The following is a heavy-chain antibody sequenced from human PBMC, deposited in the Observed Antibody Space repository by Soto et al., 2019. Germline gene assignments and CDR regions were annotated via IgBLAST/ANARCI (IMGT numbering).Heavy chain of an antibody. CDR2: ISPIFGTP. V-gene: IGHV1-69*01. D-gene: IGHD1-26*01. J-gene: IGHJ4*02. CDR1: GYTLPTYH. CDR3: ARVVVGSRLSLDY. Sequence: QVQLMQSGAEVKEPGASVKVSCKASGYTLPTYHLHWVRQAPGQGLEWMAGISPIFGTPIYAQKFQDRVTITADDSTMTAYMEMNRLTSEDTAVYYCARVVVGSRLSLDYWGQGTLVTISS.